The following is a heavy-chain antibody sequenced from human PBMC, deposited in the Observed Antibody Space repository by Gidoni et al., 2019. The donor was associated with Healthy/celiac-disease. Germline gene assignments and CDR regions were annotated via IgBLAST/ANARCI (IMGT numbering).Heavy chain of an antibody. V-gene: IGHV1-3*01. J-gene: IGHJ5*02. D-gene: IGHD3-9*01. CDR2: INAGNGNT. CDR3: ARERDVLRYFDPHVNWFDP. CDR1: GYTFTSYA. Sequence: QVQLVQSGAEVKKPGASVKVSCKASGYTFTSYAMHWVRQAPGQRLEWMGWINAGNGNTKYSQKFQGRVTITRDTSASTAYMELSSLRSEDTAVYYCARERDVLRYFDPHVNWFDPWGQGTLVTVSS.